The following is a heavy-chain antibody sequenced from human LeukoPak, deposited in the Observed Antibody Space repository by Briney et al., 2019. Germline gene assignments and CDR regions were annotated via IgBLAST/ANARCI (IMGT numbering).Heavy chain of an antibody. CDR3: ARDFWDYGGDY. D-gene: IGHD4-23*01. V-gene: IGHV3-11*01. CDR1: GFTFSDYF. J-gene: IGHJ4*02. Sequence: GGSLRLSCAASGFTFSDYFMSWIRQAPGKGLEWVSYISSRSDSIFYADSVKGRFTISRDNAKNSLYLQMNSLRAEDTAVYYCARDFWDYGGDYWGQGTLVTVSS. CDR2: ISSRSDSI.